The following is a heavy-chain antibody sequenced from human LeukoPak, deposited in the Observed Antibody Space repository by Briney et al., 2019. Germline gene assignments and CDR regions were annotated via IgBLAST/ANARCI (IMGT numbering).Heavy chain of an antibody. V-gene: IGHV1-18*01. CDR2: ISAYNGDT. J-gene: IGHJ4*02. D-gene: IGHD3-10*01. Sequence: ASVKVSCKASGYTFTNYGITWVRQAPGQGLEWMGWISAYNGDTKYPQKFQGRVTITADKSTSTAYMELSSLRSEDTAVYYCARDSGLYYFDYWGQGTLVTVSS. CDR3: ARDSGLYYFDY. CDR1: GYTFTNYG.